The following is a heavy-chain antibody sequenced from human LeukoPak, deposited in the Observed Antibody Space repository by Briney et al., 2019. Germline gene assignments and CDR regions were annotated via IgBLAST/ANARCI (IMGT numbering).Heavy chain of an antibody. D-gene: IGHD5-12*01. CDR1: GFNLITYS. CDR3: AKAYTGGGYDSAFDI. CDR2: ISGNGNYI. V-gene: IGHV3-21*01. J-gene: IGHJ3*02. Sequence: KSGGSLRLSCAASGFNLITYSMTWVRQAPGKGLEWVSSISGNGNYIYYADSVKGRFTISRDNAKKSLYLQMNSLRAEDTAVYYCAKAYTGGGYDSAFDIWGQGTMVTVSS.